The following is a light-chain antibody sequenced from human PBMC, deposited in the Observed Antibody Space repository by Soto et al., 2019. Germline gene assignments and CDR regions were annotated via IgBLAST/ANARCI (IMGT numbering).Light chain of an antibody. V-gene: IGLV2-14*01. Sequence: QSALTQPASVSGSPRQSITISCTGTSSDVGGYNYVSWYQQHPGKAPKLMIYDVSNRPSGVSNRFSGSKSGNTASLTISGLQAEDEADYYCSSYTSSNDVVFGGGTKLTVL. CDR2: DVS. J-gene: IGLJ2*01. CDR1: SSDVGGYNY. CDR3: SSYTSSNDVV.